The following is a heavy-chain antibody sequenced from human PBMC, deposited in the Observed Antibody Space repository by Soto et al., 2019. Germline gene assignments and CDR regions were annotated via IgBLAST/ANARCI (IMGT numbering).Heavy chain of an antibody. Sequence: GASVKVSCKASGGTFSSYAISWVRQAPGQGLEWMGGIIPIFGTANYAQKFQGRVTITADESTSTAYMDLSSLKSEDTALYYCAREKNTGNDYTYHEGGGYFQHWGQGTLVTVSS. V-gene: IGHV1-69*13. CDR2: IIPIFGTA. CDR3: AREKNTGNDYTYHEGGGYFQH. D-gene: IGHD4-4*01. CDR1: GGTFSSYA. J-gene: IGHJ1*01.